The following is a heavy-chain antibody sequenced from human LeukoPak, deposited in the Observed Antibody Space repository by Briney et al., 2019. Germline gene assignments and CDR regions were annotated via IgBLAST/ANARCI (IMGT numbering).Heavy chain of an antibody. V-gene: IGHV4-59*01. CDR3: ARMEGYCSSTSCYPLGPYYYYGMDV. CDR1: GGSISSYY. CDR2: IYYSGST. Sequence: SETLSLTCAVYGGSISSYYWSWIRQPPGKGLEWIGYIYYSGSTNYNPSLKSRVTISVDTSKNQFSLKLSSVTAADTAVYYCARMEGYCSSTSCYPLGPYYYYGMDVWGQGTTVTVSS. J-gene: IGHJ6*02. D-gene: IGHD2-2*01.